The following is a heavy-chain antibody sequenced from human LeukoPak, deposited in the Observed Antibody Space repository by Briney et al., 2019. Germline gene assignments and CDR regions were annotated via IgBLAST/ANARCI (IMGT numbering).Heavy chain of an antibody. J-gene: IGHJ3*02. CDR1: GYTFTSYD. CDR3: ARDAPGDPKDI. CDR2: MNPNSGNT. D-gene: IGHD7-27*01. Sequence: ASVKVSCKASGYTFTSYDINWVRQATGQGLEWMGWMNPNSGNTGYAQKFQGRVTMTTDTSTSTAYMELRSLRSDDTAVYYCARDAPGDPKDIWGQGTMVTVSS. V-gene: IGHV1-8*01.